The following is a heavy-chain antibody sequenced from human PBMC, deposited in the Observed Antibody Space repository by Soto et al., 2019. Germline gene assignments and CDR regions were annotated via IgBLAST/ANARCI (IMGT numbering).Heavy chain of an antibody. V-gene: IGHV1-69*13. CDR1: GGTFSSYA. J-gene: IGHJ6*03. Sequence: ASVKVSCKASGGTFSSYAISWVRQAPGQGLEWMGGIIPIFGTANYAQKFQGRVTITADESTSTAYMELSSLRSEDTVVYYCARVESAQVVPSSKYYYYIDVWGKGTTVTVSS. CDR3: ARVESAQVVPSSKYYYYIDV. D-gene: IGHD2-2*01. CDR2: IIPIFGTA.